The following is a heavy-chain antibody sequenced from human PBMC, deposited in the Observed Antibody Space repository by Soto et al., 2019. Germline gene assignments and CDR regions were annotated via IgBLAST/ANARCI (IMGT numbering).Heavy chain of an antibody. Sequence: QVQLVESGGGVVQPGTSLTLSCSASGFIFRNYGMHWVRQAPGKGLEWVSIISYDGSRKHYIDSVKGRFTISRDNSKNTLDLQMNSLRAEDTAVYYCAKDSHPGRDTYHYGADYWGQGTLVAVSS. CDR3: AKDSHPGRDTYHYGADY. CDR1: GFIFRNYG. J-gene: IGHJ4*02. CDR2: ISYDGSRK. D-gene: IGHD5-12*01. V-gene: IGHV3-30*18.